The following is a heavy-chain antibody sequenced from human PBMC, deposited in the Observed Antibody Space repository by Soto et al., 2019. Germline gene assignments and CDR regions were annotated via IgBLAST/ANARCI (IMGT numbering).Heavy chain of an antibody. CDR2: IIPIFGTA. CDR1: GGTFSSYA. Sequence: SVKVSCKASGGTFSSYAISWVRQAPGQGLEWMGGIIPIFGTANYAQKFQGRVTITADESTSTAYMELSSLRSEDTAVYYCARGRRAFWNYRLQQLVLDYWGQGTLVTVSS. V-gene: IGHV1-69*13. D-gene: IGHD6-13*01. J-gene: IGHJ4*02. CDR3: ARGRRAFWNYRLQQLVLDY.